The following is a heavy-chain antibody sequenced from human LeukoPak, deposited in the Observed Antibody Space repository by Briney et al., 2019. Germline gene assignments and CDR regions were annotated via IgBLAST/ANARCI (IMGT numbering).Heavy chain of an antibody. CDR2: ISWNSGSI. CDR3: AKDKSWFPHDAFDI. D-gene: IGHD6-13*01. V-gene: IGHV3-9*01. Sequence: GGSLRLSCAASGFTFDDYAMHWVRQAPGKGLEWVSGISWNSGSIGYADSVKGRFTITRDNAKNSLYLQMNSLRAEDTALYYCAKDKSWFPHDAFDIWGQGTTVTVSS. J-gene: IGHJ3*02. CDR1: GFTFDDYA.